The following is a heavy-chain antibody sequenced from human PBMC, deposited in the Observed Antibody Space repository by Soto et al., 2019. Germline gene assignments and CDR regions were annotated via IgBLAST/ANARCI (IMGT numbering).Heavy chain of an antibody. D-gene: IGHD2-21*02. CDR1: GGTVASSHW. V-gene: IGHV4-4*02. J-gene: IGHJ5*02. CDR3: AREIVTAGGNNYFDP. Sequence: QVQLQESGPRLVKPSESLSLTCGVSGGTVASSHWWSWVRQSPGRGLEWIGNVYHTGDTNFNPSLQSRVTFSVDKSNNQFSLRLTSVTAANTAVYFCAREIVTAGGNNYFDPWGPGTLVTASS. CDR2: VYHTGDT.